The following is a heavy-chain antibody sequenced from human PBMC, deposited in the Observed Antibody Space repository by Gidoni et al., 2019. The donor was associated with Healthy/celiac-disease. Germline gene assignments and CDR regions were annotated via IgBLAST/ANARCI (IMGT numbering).Heavy chain of an antibody. Sequence: QVPLQHWGAGLLQPSETLSLTCAVSGGSFSGYYWLWIRQPPGKGLEWIGEINHSGSTNYNPSLKSRVTISVDTSKNQFSLKLSSVTAADTAVYYCARVLGYCSGGSCYGGYYGMDVWGQGTTVTVSS. V-gene: IGHV4-34*01. D-gene: IGHD2-15*01. CDR2: INHSGST. CDR3: ARVLGYCSGGSCYGGYYGMDV. J-gene: IGHJ6*02. CDR1: GGSFSGYY.